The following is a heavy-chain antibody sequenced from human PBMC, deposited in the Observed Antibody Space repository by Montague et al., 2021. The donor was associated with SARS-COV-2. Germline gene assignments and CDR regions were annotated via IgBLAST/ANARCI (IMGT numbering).Heavy chain of an antibody. V-gene: IGHV4-39*01. CDR3: ARAFIAAAGTTSFDY. Sequence: SETLSLTCTVSGGSISSSSYFWGWIRQPPGKGLEWIGSIYYSGSTYYNPSLKSRVTISVDTSKNQFSLKLSSVTAADTAVYYCARAFIAAAGTTSFDYWGQEPLVTVSS. CDR2: IYYSGST. D-gene: IGHD6-13*01. CDR1: GGSISSSSYF. J-gene: IGHJ4*02.